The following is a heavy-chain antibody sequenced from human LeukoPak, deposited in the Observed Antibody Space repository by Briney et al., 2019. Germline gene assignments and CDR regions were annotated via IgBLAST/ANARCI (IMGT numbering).Heavy chain of an antibody. V-gene: IGHV3-30*04. D-gene: IGHD6-19*01. CDR2: ISYDGSNK. CDR1: GFTFSTYA. J-gene: IGHJ4*02. Sequence: GGSLRLSCAVSGFTFSTYAMHWVRQAPGKGLEWVAVISYDGSNKYYADSVKGRFTISRDNSKSTLYLQMNSLRAEDTAVYYCARLAVAYFDYWGQGTLVTVSS. CDR3: ARLAVAYFDY.